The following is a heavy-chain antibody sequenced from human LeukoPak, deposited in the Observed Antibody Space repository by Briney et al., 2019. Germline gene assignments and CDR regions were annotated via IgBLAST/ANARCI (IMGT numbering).Heavy chain of an antibody. Sequence: ASVKVSCKASGGTFSSYAISWVRQAPGQGLEWMGRIIPILGIANYAQKFQGRVTITADKSTSTAYMELSSLRSEDTAVYYCGRDYTYGSGSYAPDAFDIWGQGTMVTVSS. CDR2: IIPILGIA. D-gene: IGHD3-10*01. CDR1: GGTFSSYA. J-gene: IGHJ3*02. CDR3: GRDYTYGSGSYAPDAFDI. V-gene: IGHV1-69*04.